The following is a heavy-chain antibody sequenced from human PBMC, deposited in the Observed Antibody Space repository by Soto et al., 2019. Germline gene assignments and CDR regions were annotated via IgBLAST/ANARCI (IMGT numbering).Heavy chain of an antibody. CDR2: IYYSGST. D-gene: IGHD3-10*01. CDR3: ARHAPDGSSPGYYYGMDV. Sequence: SETLSLTCTVSGGSISSSSYYWGWIRQPPGKGLEWIGSIYYSGSTYYNPSLKSRVTISVDTSKNQFSLKLSSVTAADTAVYYCARHAPDGSSPGYYYGMDVWGQGTTVTVSS. V-gene: IGHV4-39*01. J-gene: IGHJ6*02. CDR1: GGSISSSSYY.